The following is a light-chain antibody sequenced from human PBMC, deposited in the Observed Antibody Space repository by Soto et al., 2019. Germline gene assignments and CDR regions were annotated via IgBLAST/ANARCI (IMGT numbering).Light chain of an antibody. Sequence: QSALTQPRSVSGSPGQSVTISCTGTSSDIGGYNYVSWYQHHPGKAPKLMIYDVTKRPSGVPDRFSGSKSGNTASLTISGLQAEDEADYHCCSYAGSYEAVFGGGTQLTVL. CDR2: DVT. CDR3: CSYAGSYEAV. J-gene: IGLJ2*01. V-gene: IGLV2-11*01. CDR1: SSDIGGYNY.